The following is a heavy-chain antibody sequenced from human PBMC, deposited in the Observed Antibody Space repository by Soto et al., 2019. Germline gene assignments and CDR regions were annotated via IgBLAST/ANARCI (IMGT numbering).Heavy chain of an antibody. J-gene: IGHJ4*02. CDR1: GGSFSGYY. V-gene: IGHV4-34*01. CDR3: ARGELSYYDSSGYLDY. D-gene: IGHD3-22*01. CDR2: INHSGST. Sequence: LSLTCAVYGGSFSGYYWSWIRQPPGKGLEWIGEINHSGSTNYNPSLKSRVTISVDTSKNQFSLKLSSVTAADTAVYYCARGELSYYDSSGYLDYWGQGTLVTVSS.